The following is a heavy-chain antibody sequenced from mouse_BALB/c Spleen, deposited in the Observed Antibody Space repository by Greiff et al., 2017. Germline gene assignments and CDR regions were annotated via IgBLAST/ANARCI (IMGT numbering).Heavy chain of an antibody. Sequence: VQLQQSGAELVKPGASVKLSCKASGYTFTSYYMYWVKQRPGQGLEWIGEINPSNGGTNFNEKFKSKATLTVDKSSSTAYMQLSSLTSEDSAVYYCTREGYYYGSSTFAYWGQGTLVTVSA. V-gene: IGHV1S81*02. J-gene: IGHJ3*01. D-gene: IGHD1-1*01. CDR1: GYTFTSYY. CDR3: TREGYYYGSSTFAY. CDR2: INPSNGGT.